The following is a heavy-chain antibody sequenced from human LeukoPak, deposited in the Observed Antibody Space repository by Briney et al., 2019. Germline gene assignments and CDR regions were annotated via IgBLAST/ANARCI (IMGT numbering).Heavy chain of an antibody. J-gene: IGHJ6*02. CDR3: ARRPTNYYGMDV. CDR2: IYPGDSDT. Sequence: PGESPKISCQGSGYSFSTFWIGWVRQMPGRGLEWLGIIYPGDSDTRYSPSFQGQVTISADKSISTAYLQWSSLKASDTGVYYCARRPTNYYGMDVWGQGTSVTVSS. V-gene: IGHV5-51*01. CDR1: GYSFSTFW.